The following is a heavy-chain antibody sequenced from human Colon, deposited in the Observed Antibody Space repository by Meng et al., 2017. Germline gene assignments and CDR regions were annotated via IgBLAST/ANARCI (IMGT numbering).Heavy chain of an antibody. CDR1: GFVSRSYW. D-gene: IGHD5-18*01. CDR2: IKQDGSET. CDR3: VRLGGYSYGYFDY. V-gene: IGHV3-7*01. Sequence: GGSLRLPCEVPGFVSRSYWMGWVRQAPGKGLEWVANIKQDGSETSYVGSVEGRFTISRDNAKNSLYLQLNNMRAEDTAVYYCVRLGGYSYGYFDYWGQGTLVTVSS. J-gene: IGHJ4*02.